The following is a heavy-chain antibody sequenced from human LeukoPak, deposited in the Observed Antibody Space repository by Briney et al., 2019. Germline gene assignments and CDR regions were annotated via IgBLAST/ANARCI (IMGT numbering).Heavy chain of an antibody. V-gene: IGHV4-34*09. CDR3: ARERWLQLKSFDY. CDR2: INHSGST. Sequence: PSETLSLTCAVYGGSFSGYYWSWIRQPPGKGLEWIGEINHSGSTNYNPSLKSRVTIPVDTSKNQFSLKLSSVTAADTAVYYCARERWLQLKSFDYWGQGTLVTVSS. D-gene: IGHD5-24*01. CDR1: GGSFSGYY. J-gene: IGHJ4*02.